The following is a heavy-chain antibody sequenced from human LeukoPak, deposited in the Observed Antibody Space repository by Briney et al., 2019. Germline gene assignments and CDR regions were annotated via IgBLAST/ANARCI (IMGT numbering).Heavy chain of an antibody. CDR1: GGSISSYY. CDR3: ARAGYYDSSGYLGIYYYYYMDV. V-gene: IGHV4-59*01. J-gene: IGHJ6*03. CDR2: IYYSGST. D-gene: IGHD3-22*01. Sequence: PSETLSLTCTVSGGSISSYYWSWIRQPPGKGLEWIGYIYYSGSTNYSPSLKSRVTISVDTSKNQFSLKLSSVTAADTAVYYCARAGYYDSSGYLGIYYYYYMDVWGKGTTVTISS.